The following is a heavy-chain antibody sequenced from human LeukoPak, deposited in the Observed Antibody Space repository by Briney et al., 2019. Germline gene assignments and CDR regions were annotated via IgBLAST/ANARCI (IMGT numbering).Heavy chain of an antibody. D-gene: IGHD2-2*01. J-gene: IGHJ4*02. CDR3: ARARYGSTSCPYYFDY. V-gene: IGHV4-59*01. Sequence: SQTLSLTCTVSGGSITSYYWSWIRQPPGKGLELIGFFYYSGSTNYNPSLKSRVTISLDTSKNQFSLKLTSVTAADTAVYYCARARYGSTSCPYYFDYWGQGTLVTVSS. CDR1: GGSITSYY. CDR2: FYYSGST.